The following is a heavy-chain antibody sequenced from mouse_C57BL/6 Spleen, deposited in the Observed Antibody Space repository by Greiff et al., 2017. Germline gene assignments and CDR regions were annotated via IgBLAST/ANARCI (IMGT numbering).Heavy chain of an antibody. CDR1: GYAFSSSW. J-gene: IGHJ4*01. D-gene: IGHD1-1*01. V-gene: IGHV1-82*01. Sequence: QVQLQQSGPELVKPGASVKISCKASGYAFSSSWMNWVKQRPGKGLEWIGRIYPGDGDTNYNGKFKGKATLTADKSSSKAYMQLSSLTSEDSAVYFCARSEYYGSSYDAMDYWGQGTSVTVSS. CDR3: ARSEYYGSSYDAMDY. CDR2: IYPGDGDT.